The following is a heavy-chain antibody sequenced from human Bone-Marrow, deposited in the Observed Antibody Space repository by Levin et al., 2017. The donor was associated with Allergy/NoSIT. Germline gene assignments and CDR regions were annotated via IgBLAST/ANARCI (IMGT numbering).Heavy chain of an antibody. J-gene: IGHJ3*02. V-gene: IGHV4-4*02. D-gene: IGHD6-13*01. CDR1: GGSISSSNW. CDR3: ARENPAEDNAFDI. Sequence: SETLSLTCAVSGGSISSSNWWSWVRQPPGKGLEWIGEIYHSGSTNYNPSLKSRVTISVDKSKNQFSLKLSSVTAADTAVYYCARENPAEDNAFDIWGQGTMVTVSS. CDR2: IYHSGST.